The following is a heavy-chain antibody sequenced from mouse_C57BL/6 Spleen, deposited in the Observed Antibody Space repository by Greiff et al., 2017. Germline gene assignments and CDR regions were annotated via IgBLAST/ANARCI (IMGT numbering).Heavy chain of an antibody. CDR3: ARYDYDGFYYFDY. J-gene: IGHJ2*01. D-gene: IGHD2-4*01. V-gene: IGHV1-80*01. CDR2: IYPGDGDT. CDR1: GYAFSSYW. Sequence: VQLQESGAELVKPEASVKISCKASGYAFSSYWMNWVKQRPGKGLEWIGQIYPGDGDTNYNGKFKGKATLTADKSSSTAYMQLSSLTSEDSAVYFCARYDYDGFYYFDYWGQGTTRTVSS.